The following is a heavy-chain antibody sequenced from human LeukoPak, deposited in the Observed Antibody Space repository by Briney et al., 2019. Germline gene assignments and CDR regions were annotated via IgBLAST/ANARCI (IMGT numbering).Heavy chain of an antibody. Sequence: SQTLSLTCAVSGGSISSGGYYWGWIRQPPGKGLEWIGSIYHSGSTYYNPSLKSRVTISVDTSKNQFSLKLSSVTAADTAVYYCARAYGFAFDIWGQGTMVTVSS. CDR1: GGSISSGGYY. J-gene: IGHJ3*02. CDR3: ARAYGFAFDI. D-gene: IGHD3-10*01. CDR2: IYHSGST. V-gene: IGHV4-39*07.